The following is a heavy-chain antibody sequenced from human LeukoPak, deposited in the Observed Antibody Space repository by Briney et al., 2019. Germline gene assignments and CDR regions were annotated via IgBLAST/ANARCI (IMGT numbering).Heavy chain of an antibody. CDR1: GFTFSSYS. D-gene: IGHD3-3*01. Sequence: PGGSLSLSCAAPGFTFSSYSMNWVRQAPGKGLEWVSSISSSSSYIYYADSVEGRFTISRDNAKNSLYLQMNSLRAEDTAVYYCARDKSGDYWGQGTLVTVSS. J-gene: IGHJ4*02. CDR2: ISSSSSYI. CDR3: ARDKSGDY. V-gene: IGHV3-21*01.